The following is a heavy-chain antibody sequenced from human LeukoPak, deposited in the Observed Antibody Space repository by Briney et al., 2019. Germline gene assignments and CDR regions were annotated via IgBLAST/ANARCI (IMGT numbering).Heavy chain of an antibody. Sequence: SETLSLTCTVSGGSISSYYWSWIRQPAGKGLEWIGRIYTSGSTNYNPSLKSRVTMSVDTSKNQFSLKLSSVTAADTAVYYCARDLRDSGSYYDAFDIWGQGTMVTVSS. J-gene: IGHJ3*02. CDR3: ARDLRDSGSYYDAFDI. CDR1: GGSISSYY. CDR2: IYTSGST. D-gene: IGHD1-26*01. V-gene: IGHV4-4*07.